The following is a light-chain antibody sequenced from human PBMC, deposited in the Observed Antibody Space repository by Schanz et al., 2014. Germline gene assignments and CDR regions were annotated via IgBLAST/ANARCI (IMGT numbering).Light chain of an antibody. J-gene: IGLJ3*02. V-gene: IGLV1-40*01. CDR3: QSYDSSLSAWV. CDR2: GNN. Sequence: QSVLTQPPSVSGAPGQRVTITCTGSSSNIGADSGVHWYQQLPETAPKLLIHGNNNRPSGVPDRFSGSTSGTSASLAITGLQAEDEADYYCQSYDSSLSAWVFGGGTKLTVL. CDR1: SSNIGADSG.